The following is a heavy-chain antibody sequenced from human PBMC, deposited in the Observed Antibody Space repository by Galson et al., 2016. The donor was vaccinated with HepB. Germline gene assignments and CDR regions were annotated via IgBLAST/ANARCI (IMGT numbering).Heavy chain of an antibody. CDR1: GFTLNNYA. D-gene: IGHD1-26*01. CDR3: ARDQGWEGGWFDP. J-gene: IGHJ5*02. Sequence: SLRLSCAASGFTLNNYALNWVRQAPGKGLEWVALISYDGSNRYYGVPVRGRFAISRDTSKNTVYLQMNSLRPEDTAVYYCARDQGWEGGWFDPWGQGTLVTVSS. CDR2: ISYDGSNR. V-gene: IGHV3-30*09.